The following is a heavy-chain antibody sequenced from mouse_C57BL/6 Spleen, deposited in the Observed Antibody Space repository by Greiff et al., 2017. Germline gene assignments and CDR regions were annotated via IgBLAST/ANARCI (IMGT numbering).Heavy chain of an antibody. CDR1: GFTFSDSG. J-gene: IGHJ1*03. V-gene: IGHV5-17*01. D-gene: IGHD1-1*01. CDR2: ISSGSSTI. Sequence: DVKLVESGGGLVKPGGSLKLSCVASGFTFSDSGMHWVRQAPEKGLEWVAYISSGSSTIYYADTVEAGFAISRDNTKNNLFLQMTSLRSDDTTMYYCARSLYSSSYRYFDVWGTGTTVTVSS. CDR3: ARSLYSSSYRYFDV.